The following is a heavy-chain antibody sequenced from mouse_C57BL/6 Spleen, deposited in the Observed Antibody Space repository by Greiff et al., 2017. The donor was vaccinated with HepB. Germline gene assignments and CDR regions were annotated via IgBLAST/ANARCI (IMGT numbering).Heavy chain of an antibody. J-gene: IGHJ4*01. CDR3: ASSGSSYSYAMDY. V-gene: IGHV5-17*01. CDR1: GFTFSDYG. CDR2: ISSGSSTI. D-gene: IGHD1-1*01. Sequence: EVQRVESGGGLVKPGGSLKLSCAASGFTFSDYGMHWVRQAPEKGLEWVAYISSGSSTIYYADTVKGRFTISRDNAKNTLFLQMTSLRSEDTAMYYCASSGSSYSYAMDYWGQGTSVTVSS.